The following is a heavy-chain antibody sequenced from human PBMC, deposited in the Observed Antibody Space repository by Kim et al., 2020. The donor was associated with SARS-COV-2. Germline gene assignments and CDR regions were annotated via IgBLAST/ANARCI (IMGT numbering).Heavy chain of an antibody. CDR2: ISWNSGSI. D-gene: IGHD3-10*01. J-gene: IGHJ4*01. CDR3: AKDIPGRRQLFLFDY. CDR1: GFTFDDYA. V-gene: IGHV3-9*01. Sequence: GGSLRLSCAASGFTFDDYAMHWVRQAPGKGLEWVSGISWNSGSIGYADSVKGRFTISRDNAKNSLYLQMNSLRAEDTALYYCAKDIPGRRQLFLFDYWG.